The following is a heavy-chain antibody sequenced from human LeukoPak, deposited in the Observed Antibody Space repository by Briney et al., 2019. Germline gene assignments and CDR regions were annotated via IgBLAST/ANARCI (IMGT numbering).Heavy chain of an antibody. J-gene: IGHJ4*02. CDR2: IPGSGDGT. CDR1: GFTFSIYA. Sequence: GGSLRLSCAASGFTFSIYAMSWVRQVPGKGLEWVSGIPGSGDGTYYADSVRGRFTISRDNSKNTVDLQMNGLRADDTAVYYCAKESAVAGIPYLDYWGQGTLVTVSS. V-gene: IGHV3-23*01. CDR3: AKESAVAGIPYLDY. D-gene: IGHD6-19*01.